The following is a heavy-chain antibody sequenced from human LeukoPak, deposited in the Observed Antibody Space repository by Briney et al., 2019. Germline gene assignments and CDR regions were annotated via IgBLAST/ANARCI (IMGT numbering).Heavy chain of an antibody. CDR2: IGGSGAST. D-gene: IGHD1-26*01. CDR1: GFTFSSDA. V-gene: IGHV3-23*01. CDR3: AKSSTYSGSLIDY. Sequence: PGGSLRLSCVASGFTFSSDALSWVRQPPGKGLEWVSVIGGSGASTYYADSVKGRFTIPRDNSKNTLYLQVNSLRAEDTAVYYCAKSSTYSGSLIDYWGQGTLVSVSS. J-gene: IGHJ4*02.